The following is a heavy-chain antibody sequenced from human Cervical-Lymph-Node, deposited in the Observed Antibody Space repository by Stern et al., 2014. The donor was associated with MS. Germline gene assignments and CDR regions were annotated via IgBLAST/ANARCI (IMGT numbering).Heavy chain of an antibody. Sequence: QMQLVQSGAEVKKPGASVKVSCKASGDPLRSYGISWVRQAPGQGLEWMGWISSNSGNTEYTQKFQGRVTITTDTSKRTAYMELRNLRSDDTAMYYCAHTSSSGFDPWGQGTLVTVSS. CDR2: ISSNSGNT. J-gene: IGHJ5*02. D-gene: IGHD6-6*01. V-gene: IGHV1-18*01. CDR1: GDPLRSYG. CDR3: AHTSSSGFDP.